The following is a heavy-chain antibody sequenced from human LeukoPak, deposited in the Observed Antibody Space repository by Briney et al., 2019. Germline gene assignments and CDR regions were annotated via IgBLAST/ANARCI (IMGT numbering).Heavy chain of an antibody. V-gene: IGHV3-7*01. CDR3: ARDSGHTGYDLLDY. Sequence: TGGSLRLSCAVSGFTFNSYWMGWVRQTPGKGLEWVANIKHDGSEKYYVDSVEGRFTISRDNAKNSLFLQMNSLRAEDTAVYYCARDSGHTGYDLLDYWGQGTLVTVSS. CDR2: IKHDGSEK. CDR1: GFTFNSYW. J-gene: IGHJ4*02. D-gene: IGHD5-12*01.